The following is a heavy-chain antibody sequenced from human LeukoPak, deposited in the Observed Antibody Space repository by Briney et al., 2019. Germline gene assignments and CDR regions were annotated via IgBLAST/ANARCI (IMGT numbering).Heavy chain of an antibody. V-gene: IGHV3-11*04. J-gene: IGHJ4*02. D-gene: IGHD2-15*01. CDR2: ISASGAVP. CDR3: ARSLVVASVGY. CDR1: GFTFDSFY. Sequence: GGSLRLSCAASGFTFDSFYMGWIRQVPGKGLDYIALISASGAVPYYAESVKGRFTISRDNAKNSVPLQMNSLSAYDTAVYYGARSLVVASVGYWGQGTLVTVSS.